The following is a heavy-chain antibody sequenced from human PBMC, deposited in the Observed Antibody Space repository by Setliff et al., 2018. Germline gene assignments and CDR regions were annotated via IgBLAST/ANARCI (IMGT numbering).Heavy chain of an antibody. CDR3: ASDGGEGASSAFY. J-gene: IGHJ4*02. CDR2: MHYSGRA. D-gene: IGHD2-21*01. Sequence: SETLSLTCTVSGASVSSRSYYWGWIRQPPGKGLEWIGSMHYSGRAYYSSSLKSRVTISLDTSMNQFSLKLTSVTAADTAVYYCASDGGEGASSAFYWGQGTLVTVSS. V-gene: IGHV4-39*07. CDR1: GASVSSRSYY.